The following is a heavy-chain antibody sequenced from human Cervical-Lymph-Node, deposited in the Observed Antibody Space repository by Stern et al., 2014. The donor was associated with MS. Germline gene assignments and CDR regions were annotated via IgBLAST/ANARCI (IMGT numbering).Heavy chain of an antibody. CDR1: GYTFTDYY. J-gene: IGHJ5*02. Sequence: QVQLGQSGAEAKKPGASVSVSCMASGYTFTDYYVHWVRQAPGQGLEWMGWINPKTGATLYAQRFQGRVTITRDTSTTTGYMELNRLRSDDTALYYCAKSGAGFGWLLHNCFDPWGQGTLVTVSS. D-gene: IGHD3-22*01. V-gene: IGHV1-2*02. CDR2: INPKTGAT. CDR3: AKSGAGFGWLLHNCFDP.